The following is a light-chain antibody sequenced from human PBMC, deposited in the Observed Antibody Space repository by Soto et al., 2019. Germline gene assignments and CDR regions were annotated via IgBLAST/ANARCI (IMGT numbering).Light chain of an antibody. CDR2: LNSDGSH. J-gene: IGLJ2*01. CDR3: QTWGTGIVV. Sequence: QPVLTQSPSASASLGASVKLTCTLTSGHSNYAIAWHQQQPAKGPRYLMKLNSDGSHSKGDGIPDRFSGSSSGAERYLTISRLQSEDEADYYCQTWGTGIVVFGGGTKVTVL. CDR1: SGHSNYA. V-gene: IGLV4-69*01.